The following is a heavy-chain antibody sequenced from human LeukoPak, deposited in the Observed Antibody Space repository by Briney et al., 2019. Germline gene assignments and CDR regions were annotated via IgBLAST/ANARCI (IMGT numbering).Heavy chain of an antibody. Sequence: GGSLRLPCAASGFTFDDYGMSWVRQAPGKGLEWVSGINWNGGSTGYADSVKGRFTISRDNAKNSLYLQMNSLRAEDTALYYCARRSYGDYELDYWGQGTLVTVSS. V-gene: IGHV3-20*04. CDR3: ARRSYGDYELDY. D-gene: IGHD4-17*01. CDR2: INWNGGST. CDR1: GFTFDDYG. J-gene: IGHJ4*02.